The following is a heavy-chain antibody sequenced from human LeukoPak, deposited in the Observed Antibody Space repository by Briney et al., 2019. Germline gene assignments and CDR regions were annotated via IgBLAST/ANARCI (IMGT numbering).Heavy chain of an antibody. CDR3: ATTAMSTEDY. D-gene: IGHD5/OR15-5a*01. J-gene: IGHJ4*02. CDR2: IYYSGTT. V-gene: IGHV4-39*01. CDR1: GGSISSTNYY. Sequence: SETLSLTCTVSGGSISSTNYYWGWIRQPPGKGLEWIGSIYYSGTTYNPSLKSRVTISVDTSKNQFSLKLSSVTAADTAVYYCATTAMSTEDYWGQGTLVTVSS.